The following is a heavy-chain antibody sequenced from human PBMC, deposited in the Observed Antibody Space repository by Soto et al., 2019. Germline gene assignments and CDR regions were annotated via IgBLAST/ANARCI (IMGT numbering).Heavy chain of an antibody. J-gene: IGHJ4*02. Sequence: GKSLKISCKASGYSFTSYWIGWVRQMPGKGLEWMGIIYPGDSDTIYSPSFQGQVTISADKSISTAYLQWNSLKASDTAMYYCARPPYSASYYYFDQWGQGTPVTVSS. V-gene: IGHV5-51*01. D-gene: IGHD1-26*01. CDR3: ARPPYSASYYYFDQ. CDR1: GYSFTSYW. CDR2: IYPGDSDT.